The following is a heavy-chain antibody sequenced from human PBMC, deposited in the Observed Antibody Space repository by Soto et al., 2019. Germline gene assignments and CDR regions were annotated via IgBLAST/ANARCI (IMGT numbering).Heavy chain of an antibody. CDR2: ISYDGSNK. Sequence: GGSLRLSCAASGFTFSSYGMHWVRQAPGKGLEWVAVISYDGSNKYYADSVKGRFTISRDNSKNTLYLQMNSLRAEDTAVYYCAKDHYDFWSGMFDPWGQGTLVTVSS. V-gene: IGHV3-30*18. CDR1: GFTFSSYG. CDR3: AKDHYDFWSGMFDP. D-gene: IGHD3-3*01. J-gene: IGHJ5*02.